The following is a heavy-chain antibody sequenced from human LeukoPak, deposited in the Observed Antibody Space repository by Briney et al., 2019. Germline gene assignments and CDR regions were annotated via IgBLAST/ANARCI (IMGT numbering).Heavy chain of an antibody. CDR2: MYYSGTI. CDR3: ARAWATDYFDY. V-gene: IGHV4-61*01. CDR1: GGSISSSSHY. Sequence: SETLSLTCTVSGGSISSSSHYWSWIRQPPGKGLEWIGYMYYSGTINYNPSLKSRVTISVDTSKNQFSLKLSSVTAADTAMYYCARAWATDYFDYWGQGTLVTVSS. J-gene: IGHJ4*02.